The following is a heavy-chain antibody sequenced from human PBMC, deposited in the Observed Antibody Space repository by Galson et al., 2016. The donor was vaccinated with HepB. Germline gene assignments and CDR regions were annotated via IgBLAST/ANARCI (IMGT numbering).Heavy chain of an antibody. J-gene: IGHJ4*02. D-gene: IGHD2-15*01. CDR2: VRGDGNFI. Sequence: SLRLSCAASGPSFSDRWMHWVRQAPGKGLVWVSRVRGDGNFIVYADSVKGRFTSSRDNAKNTVYLQMNRLRTEDTAVYYCAYSEYFDYWGQGSLVTVSS. V-gene: IGHV3-74*01. CDR1: GPSFSDRW. CDR3: AYSEYFDY.